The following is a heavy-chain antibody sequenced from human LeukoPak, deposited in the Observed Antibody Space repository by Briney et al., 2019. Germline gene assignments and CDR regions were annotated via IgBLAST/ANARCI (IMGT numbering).Heavy chain of an antibody. CDR1: GFSLSSYG. CDR3: ARDVETATFSFGF. D-gene: IGHD5-18*01. Sequence: PGKSLRLSCVGSGFSLSSYGMHWVRQAPGKGLEWVSVIYNGDVTYYADSVKGRFTISRDNSKNTVYLHMSTVRVEDTAVYYCARDVETATFSFGFWGQGTLVTVSS. J-gene: IGHJ4*02. V-gene: IGHV3-66*01. CDR2: IYNGDVT.